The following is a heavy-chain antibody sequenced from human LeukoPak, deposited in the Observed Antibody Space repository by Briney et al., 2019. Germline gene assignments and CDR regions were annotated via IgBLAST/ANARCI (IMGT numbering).Heavy chain of an antibody. Sequence: PGGSLRLSCEASGFTFSSYGMHWVRQAPGKGLEWVAVIWYDGSNKYYADSVKGRFTISRDNSKNTLYLQMNSLRAEDTAVYYCARELYCSSTSCYAAARKFDYWGQGTLVTVSS. V-gene: IGHV3-33*01. CDR3: ARELYCSSTSCYAAARKFDY. CDR2: IWYDGSNK. D-gene: IGHD2-2*01. J-gene: IGHJ4*02. CDR1: GFTFSSYG.